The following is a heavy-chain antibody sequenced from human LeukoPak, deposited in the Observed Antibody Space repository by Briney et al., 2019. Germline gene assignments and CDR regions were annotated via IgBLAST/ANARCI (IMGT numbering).Heavy chain of an antibody. D-gene: IGHD3-10*01. CDR1: GSRFTSYW. V-gene: IGHV5-51*01. CDR2: IYPGDSDT. J-gene: IGHJ4*02. Sequence: GAALQISSQGSGSRFTSYWIGWGRPLPGKGLGWMGIIYPGDSDTRYSPSFQGQVTISADKSISTAYLQWSSLKASDTAMYYCATTYGSGSYYNVQFDYWGQGTLVTVSS. CDR3: ATTYGSGSYYNVQFDY.